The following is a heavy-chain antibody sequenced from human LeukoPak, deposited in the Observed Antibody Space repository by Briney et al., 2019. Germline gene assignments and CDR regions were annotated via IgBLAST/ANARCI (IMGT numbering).Heavy chain of an antibody. Sequence: SETLSLTCTVFGGSISSGGYYWSWLRQHPGKGLEWIGYIYYSGSTYYNPSLKSRVTISVDTSKNQFSLKLSSVTAADTAVYYCARAYGDYGRPDYWGQGTLVTVSS. J-gene: IGHJ4*02. V-gene: IGHV4-31*03. D-gene: IGHD4-17*01. CDR1: GGSISSGGYY. CDR3: ARAYGDYGRPDY. CDR2: IYYSGST.